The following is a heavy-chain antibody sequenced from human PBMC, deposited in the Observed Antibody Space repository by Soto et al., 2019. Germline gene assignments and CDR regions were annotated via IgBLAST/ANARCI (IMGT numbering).Heavy chain of an antibody. Sequence: GVSLHHSSIASGFTFVNAWMRWVRHSPVKGLEWVGRIKSKTDGGTTDYAAPVKGRFTISRDDSKNTLYLQMNSLKTEDTAVYYCTTDWVYGSGSYPDYWGQGTLVTVSS. V-gene: IGHV3-15*01. D-gene: IGHD3-10*01. CDR1: GFTFVNAW. CDR2: IKSKTDGGTT. CDR3: TTDWVYGSGSYPDY. J-gene: IGHJ4*02.